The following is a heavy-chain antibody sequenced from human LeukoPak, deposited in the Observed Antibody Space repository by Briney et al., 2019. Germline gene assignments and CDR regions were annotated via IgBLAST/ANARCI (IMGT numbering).Heavy chain of an antibody. CDR2: IYYSGST. D-gene: IGHD2-2*01. J-gene: IGHJ4*02. CDR1: GDSISSYY. Sequence: PSETLSLTCTVSGDSISSYYWNWIRQPPGKGLEWIGYIYYSGSTNYNPSLKSRVTISVDTSKNQFSLKLSSVTAADTAVYYCARRVGRFDYWGQGTLVTVSS. CDR3: ARRVGRFDY. V-gene: IGHV4-59*12.